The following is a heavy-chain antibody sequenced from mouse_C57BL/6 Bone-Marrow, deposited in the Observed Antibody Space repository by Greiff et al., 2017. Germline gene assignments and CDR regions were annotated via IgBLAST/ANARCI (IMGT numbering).Heavy chain of an antibody. J-gene: IGHJ4*01. D-gene: IGHD1-1*02. CDR1: GFTFSDYG. CDR3: EGGYVMDY. CDR2: ISSGSSTI. Sequence: EVQLVESGGGLVKPGGSLKLSCAASGFTFSDYGMHWVRQAPEKGLEWVAYISSGSSTIYYADTVKGRFTISRDNVKNTLFLLMNSLRSEDTAMYYCEGGYVMDYWGQGTSVTVSS. V-gene: IGHV5-17*01.